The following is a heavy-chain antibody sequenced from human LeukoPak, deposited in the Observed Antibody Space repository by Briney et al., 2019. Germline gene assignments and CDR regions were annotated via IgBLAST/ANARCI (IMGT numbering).Heavy chain of an antibody. Sequence: SVKVSCKASGGTFSTYAINWVRQAPGQGLEWMGGITPIFGTANYAQKIQGRVTITTDESTSTAYMELSSLRSEDTAVYYCARVFARSGEISGSYYYYWGQGTLVTVSS. D-gene: IGHD1-26*01. CDR1: GGTFSTYA. V-gene: IGHV1-69*05. J-gene: IGHJ4*02. CDR3: ARVFARSGEISGSYYYY. CDR2: ITPIFGTA.